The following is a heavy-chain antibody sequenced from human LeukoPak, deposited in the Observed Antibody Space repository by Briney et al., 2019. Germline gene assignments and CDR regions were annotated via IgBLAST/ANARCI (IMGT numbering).Heavy chain of an antibody. V-gene: IGHV3-33*01. CDR2: IWYDGSNK. CDR3: ARGPGGIAAAGTDY. D-gene: IGHD6-13*01. Sequence: GGSLRLSCAASGFTFSSHGMHWVRQAPGKGLEWVAVIWYDGSNKYYADSVKGRLTISRDNSKNTLYLQMNSLRAEDTAVYYCARGPGGIAAAGTDYWGQGTLVTVSS. CDR1: GFTFSSHG. J-gene: IGHJ4*02.